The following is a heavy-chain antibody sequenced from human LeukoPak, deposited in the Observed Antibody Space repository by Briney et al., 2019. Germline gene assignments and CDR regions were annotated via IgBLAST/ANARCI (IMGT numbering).Heavy chain of an antibody. V-gene: IGHV3-53*01. CDR3: ARDVRSAFDP. CDR1: GLTFSSYA. CDR2: IYSGGST. Sequence: GGSLRLSCAASGLTFSSYAMSWVRQAPGKGLEWVSVIYSGGSTYYADSVKGRFTISRDNSKNTLYLQMNSLRAEDTAVYYCARDVRSAFDPWGQGTLVTVSS. D-gene: IGHD3-3*01. J-gene: IGHJ5*02.